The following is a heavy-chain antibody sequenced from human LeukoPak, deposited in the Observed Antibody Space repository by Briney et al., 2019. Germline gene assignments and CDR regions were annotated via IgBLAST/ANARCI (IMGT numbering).Heavy chain of an antibody. V-gene: IGHV3-48*04. J-gene: IGHJ4*02. D-gene: IGHD2-15*01. CDR1: GFTFSTYS. CDR3: AKNKGWELPAELDS. CDR2: ISSSSTI. Sequence: PGGSLRLSCAASGFTFSTYSMKWVRQAPGKGLEWVSYISSSSTIYYADSVKGRFTISRDDAQTSVYLQLSSLRPEDTAVYYCAKNKGWELPAELDSWGQGALVIVSS.